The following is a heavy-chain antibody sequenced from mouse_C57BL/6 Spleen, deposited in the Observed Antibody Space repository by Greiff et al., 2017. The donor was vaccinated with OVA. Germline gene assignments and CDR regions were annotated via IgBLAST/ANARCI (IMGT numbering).Heavy chain of an antibody. Sequence: EVKLQESGGGLVKPGGSLKLSCAASGFTFSDYGMHWVRQAPEKGLEWVAYIRSGRSPIYYADTVKGRFTISRDNAKNTLFLQMTSLSSEDTAMYYCASGGTYYGSSPDWYFDVWGTGTTVTVSS. J-gene: IGHJ1*03. CDR3: ASGGTYYGSSPDWYFDV. V-gene: IGHV5-17*01. CDR2: IRSGRSPI. D-gene: IGHD1-1*01. CDR1: GFTFSDYG.